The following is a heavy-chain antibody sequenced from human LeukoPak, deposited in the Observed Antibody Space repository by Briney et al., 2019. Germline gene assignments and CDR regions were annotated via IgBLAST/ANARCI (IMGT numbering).Heavy chain of an antibody. CDR3: ARDPYNGSYGDDYYYYMDV. CDR1: GFTVRSNY. Sequence: GGSLRLSCAASGFTVRSNYMNWVRQAPGKGLVWVSSISTSSTYTYYADSVKGRFTISRDNAKNSLSLQMNSLRAEDTAVYYCARDPYNGSYGDDYYYYMDVWGKGTTVTISS. CDR2: ISTSSTYT. D-gene: IGHD1-26*01. V-gene: IGHV3-21*01. J-gene: IGHJ6*03.